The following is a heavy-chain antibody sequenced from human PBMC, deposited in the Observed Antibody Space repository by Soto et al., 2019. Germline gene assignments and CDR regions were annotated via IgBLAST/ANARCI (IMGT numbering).Heavy chain of an antibody. D-gene: IGHD7-27*01. Sequence: DVQVLESGGDLVQPGESLRLSCAASGFTFSNYAMTWVRQAPGKGMEWVATMSGSGDSIYYADSVKGRFTTSRDNSKNTLYLQMTSLRADDWAVYYCATGRQMGYWGQGTLVIVSS. J-gene: IGHJ4*02. CDR2: MSGSGDSI. CDR3: ATGRQMGY. V-gene: IGHV3-23*01. CDR1: GFTFSNYA.